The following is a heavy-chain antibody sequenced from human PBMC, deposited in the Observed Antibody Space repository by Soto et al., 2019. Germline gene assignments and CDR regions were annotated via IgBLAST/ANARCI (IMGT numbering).Heavy chain of an antibody. Sequence: GGSLRLSCVVSGFNFSYNAMSWVRQAPGKGLEWVSAIGDSGETTYYADSVRGRFTISRDNSKNTLNLQMNSLRPEDTAIYYCVKGGWGDYWGQGTQVTVSS. CDR3: VKGGWGDY. J-gene: IGHJ4*02. CDR1: GFNFSYNA. D-gene: IGHD1-26*01. CDR2: IGDSGETT. V-gene: IGHV3-23*01.